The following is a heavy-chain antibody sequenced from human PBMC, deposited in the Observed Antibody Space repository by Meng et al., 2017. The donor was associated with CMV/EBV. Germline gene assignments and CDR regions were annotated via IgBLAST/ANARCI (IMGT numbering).Heavy chain of an antibody. V-gene: IGHV4-34*01. J-gene: IGHJ4*02. CDR1: GGSFSGYY. Sequence: SETLSLTCAVYGGSFSGYYWSWIRQPPGKGLEWIGEINHSGSTNYNPSLKSRVTISVDTSKNQFSLKLSSVTAADTAVYYCARRGVLAGSDYWGQGTLVTAPQ. CDR3: ARRGVLAGSDY. CDR2: INHSGST. D-gene: IGHD3-10*01.